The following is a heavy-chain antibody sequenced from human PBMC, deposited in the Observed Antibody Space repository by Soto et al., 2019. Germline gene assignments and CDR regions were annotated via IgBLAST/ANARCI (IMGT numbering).Heavy chain of an antibody. J-gene: IGHJ4*02. D-gene: IGHD5-12*01. V-gene: IGHV2-5*01. Sequence: SGPTLVKPTQTLTLTCTFSGFSLSTSGVGVGWIRQPPGKALEWLTLIYWNDDKRYSPSLRSRLTITRDTSKNQVVLTLTNMDPVDTATYYCAHTIIRFRGYDFRAFDYWGQGTLVTVSS. CDR1: GFSLSTSGVG. CDR3: AHTIIRFRGYDFRAFDY. CDR2: IYWNDDK.